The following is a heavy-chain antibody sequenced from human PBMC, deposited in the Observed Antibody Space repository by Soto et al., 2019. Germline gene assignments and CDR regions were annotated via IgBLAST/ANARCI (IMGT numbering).Heavy chain of an antibody. D-gene: IGHD1-1*01. CDR1: GFSLGPYG. CDR2: FSGGSGAI. Sequence: QLLQSGGGLVQPGGSLRLSCAVSGFSLGPYGVTWVRQTPEKGLEWVTGFSGGSGAIFYADSVRGRFTISRDSSTAYLQMNNLRPEDTAVYFCARWNGCGDSWGQGSLVTVSS. J-gene: IGHJ4*02. V-gene: IGHV3-23*01. CDR3: ARWNGCGDS.